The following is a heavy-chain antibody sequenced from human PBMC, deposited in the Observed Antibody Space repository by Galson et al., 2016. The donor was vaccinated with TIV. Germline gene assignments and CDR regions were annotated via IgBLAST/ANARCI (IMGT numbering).Heavy chain of an antibody. CDR1: GGSMTNDDYY. V-gene: IGHV4-30-4*08. CDR3: ARLVVVLVNFDS. J-gene: IGHJ4*02. Sequence: TLSLTCTVSGGSMTNDDYYRSWVRQSPGKGLEWIGYIHYSGSTDYNPSLKNRVAISADTSKNQFSLNLNSVTAADTAVYYCARLVVVLVNFDSWGQGALVTVSS. CDR2: IHYSGST. D-gene: IGHD2-21*01.